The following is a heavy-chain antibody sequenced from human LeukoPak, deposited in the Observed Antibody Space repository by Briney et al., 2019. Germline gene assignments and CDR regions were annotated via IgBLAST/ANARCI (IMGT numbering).Heavy chain of an antibody. J-gene: IGHJ4*02. CDR1: GGSITDYH. Sequence: PSETLSLTCTVSGGSITDYHWTWIRQPPGQGLEYIGYVYNRGTTFYNPSLKGRVTISADTSKKQFFLKVNSMTAADTAVYYCARDQGSGYFDYWGQGTLVTVSS. CDR3: ARDQGSGYFDY. V-gene: IGHV4-59*01. D-gene: IGHD6-19*01. CDR2: VYNRGTT.